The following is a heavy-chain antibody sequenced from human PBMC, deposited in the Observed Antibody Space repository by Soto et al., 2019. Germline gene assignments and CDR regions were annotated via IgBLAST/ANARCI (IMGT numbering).Heavy chain of an antibody. Sequence: GESLKISCKGSGYSFTSYWISWVRQMPGKGLEWMGRIDPSDSYTNYSPSFQGHVTISADKSISTAYLQWSSLKASDTAMYYCARRLAYRSGWYGGAFDIWGQGTMVTV. CDR3: ARRLAYRSGWYGGAFDI. J-gene: IGHJ3*02. V-gene: IGHV5-10-1*01. D-gene: IGHD6-19*01. CDR2: IDPSDSYT. CDR1: GYSFTSYW.